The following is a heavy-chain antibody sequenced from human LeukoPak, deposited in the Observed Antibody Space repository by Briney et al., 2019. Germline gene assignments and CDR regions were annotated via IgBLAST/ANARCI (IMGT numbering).Heavy chain of an antibody. V-gene: IGHV4-61*02. Sequence: SETLSLTCTVSGGSISSGSYYWSWIRQPAGKGLEWIGRIYTSGSTNYNPSLKSRVTISVDTSKNQFSLKLSSVTAADTAVYYCARSRYSSGWYAFDIWGQGTMVTVSS. J-gene: IGHJ3*02. CDR2: IYTSGST. CDR3: ARSRYSSGWYAFDI. D-gene: IGHD6-19*01. CDR1: GGSISSGSYY.